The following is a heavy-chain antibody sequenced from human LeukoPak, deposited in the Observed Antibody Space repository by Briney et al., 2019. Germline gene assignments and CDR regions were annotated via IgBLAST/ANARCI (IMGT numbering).Heavy chain of an antibody. D-gene: IGHD2-15*01. CDR3: ARGYCSGGSCLGIVTPRY. CDR1: GYSISSGYY. Sequence: SETLSLTCTVSGYSISSGYYWGWIRQPPGKGLEWIGSIYHSGSTYYNPSLKSRVTISVDTSKNQFSLKLSSVTAADTAVYYCARGYCSGGSCLGIVTPRYWGQGTLVTVSS. V-gene: IGHV4-38-2*02. J-gene: IGHJ4*02. CDR2: IYHSGST.